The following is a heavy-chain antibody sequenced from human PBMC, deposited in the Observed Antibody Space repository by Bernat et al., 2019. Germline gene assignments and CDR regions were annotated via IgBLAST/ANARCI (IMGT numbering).Heavy chain of an antibody. Sequence: EVQLVESGGGLVKPGGSLRLSCAASGFTFSSYSMNWVRQAPGKGLEWVSSISSSSSYIYYADSVKGRFTISKDNAKNSLYRQMNSLRAEDTAVYYCARDTSPLPPSSSWYGPYYYGMDVWGQGTTVTVSS. J-gene: IGHJ6*02. CDR1: GFTFSSYS. CDR3: ARDTSPLPPSSSWYGPYYYGMDV. D-gene: IGHD6-13*01. V-gene: IGHV3-21*01. CDR2: ISSSSSYI.